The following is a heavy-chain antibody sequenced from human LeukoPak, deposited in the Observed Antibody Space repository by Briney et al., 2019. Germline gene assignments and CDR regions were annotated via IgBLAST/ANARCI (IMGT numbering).Heavy chain of an antibody. CDR2: VWHDGSHK. CDR1: GFSFNTYA. Sequence: GGSLRLSCAASGFSFNTYAMHWVRQAPGQGLEWVALVWHDGSHKFYSNSVRGQFTISRDNSKNTLYLQMNSLRAEDTAVYYCAKSTGIFGVVNNWFDPWGQGTLVTVSS. J-gene: IGHJ5*02. D-gene: IGHD3-3*01. V-gene: IGHV3-30*02. CDR3: AKSTGIFGVVNNWFDP.